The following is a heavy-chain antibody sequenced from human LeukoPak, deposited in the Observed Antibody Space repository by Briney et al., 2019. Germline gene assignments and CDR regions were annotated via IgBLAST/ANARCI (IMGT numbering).Heavy chain of an antibody. Sequence: GGSLRLSCAASGFTFSSYAMSWVRQAPGKGLEWVSYISSSGSTIYYADSVKGRFTISRDNAKNSLYLQMNSLRAEDTAVYYCARAADKGTMIVVVMYYFDYWGQGTLVTVSS. CDR1: GFTFSSYA. J-gene: IGHJ4*02. CDR3: ARAADKGTMIVVVMYYFDY. V-gene: IGHV3-48*03. D-gene: IGHD3-22*01. CDR2: ISSSGSTI.